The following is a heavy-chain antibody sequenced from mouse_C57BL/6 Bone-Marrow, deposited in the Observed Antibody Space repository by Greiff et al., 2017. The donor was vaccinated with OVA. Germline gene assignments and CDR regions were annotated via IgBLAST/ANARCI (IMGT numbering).Heavy chain of an antibody. CDR2: ISDGGSYT. CDR3: ATKVLRYFDV. CDR1: GFTFSSYA. D-gene: IGHD1-1*01. V-gene: IGHV5-4*03. J-gene: IGHJ1*03. Sequence: EVMLVESGGGLVKPGGSLKLSCAASGFTFSSYAMSWVRQTPEKRLEWVATISDGGSYTYYPDNVKGRFTISRDNAKNNLYLQMSHLKSEDTAVYYCATKVLRYFDVWGTGTTVTVSS.